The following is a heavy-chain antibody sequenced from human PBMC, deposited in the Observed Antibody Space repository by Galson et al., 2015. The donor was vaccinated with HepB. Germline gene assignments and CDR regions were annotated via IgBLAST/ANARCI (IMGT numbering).Heavy chain of an antibody. Sequence: SLTCTVSGGSISSGGYYWSWIRQHPGKGLEWIGYIYYSGSTYYNPSLKSRVTISVDTSKNQFSLKLSSVTAADTAVYYCARAIRKPRITIFGVAPLRPHNWFDPWGQGTLVTVSS. J-gene: IGHJ5*02. D-gene: IGHD3-3*01. CDR1: GGSISSGGYY. CDR3: ARAIRKPRITIFGVAPLRPHNWFDP. CDR2: IYYSGST. V-gene: IGHV4-31*03.